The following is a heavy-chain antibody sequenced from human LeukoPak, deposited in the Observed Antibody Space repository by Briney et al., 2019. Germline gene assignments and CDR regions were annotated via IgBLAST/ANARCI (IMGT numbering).Heavy chain of an antibody. V-gene: IGHV3-48*02. Sequence: GGSLRLSCAASGFTFSSYSMNWVRQAPGKGLEWVSYISSSSSSTIYYADSVKGRFTISRDNAKNSLYLQMNSLRDEDTAVYYCARDPPITMIVVGGVSAFDIWGQGTMVTVSS. J-gene: IGHJ3*02. CDR2: ISSSSSSTI. CDR1: GFTFSSYS. CDR3: ARDPPITMIVVGGVSAFDI. D-gene: IGHD3-22*01.